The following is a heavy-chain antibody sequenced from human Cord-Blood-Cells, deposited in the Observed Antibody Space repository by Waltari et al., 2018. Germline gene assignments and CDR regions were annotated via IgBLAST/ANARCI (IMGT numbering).Heavy chain of an antibody. CDR3: ARTSRSSIDY. D-gene: IGHD6-6*01. CDR2: ISPILGRA. CDR1: GGTFSSYA. Sequence: QVQLVQSGAEVKKPGSSVKVSCKASGGTFSSYAISWVRQAPEQALEWMGRISPILGRANYAQKFQGRVTITADKSTSTAYMEVSRLSSEDTAVYYCARTSRSSIDYWGQGTLVTVSS. J-gene: IGHJ4*02. V-gene: IGHV1-69*09.